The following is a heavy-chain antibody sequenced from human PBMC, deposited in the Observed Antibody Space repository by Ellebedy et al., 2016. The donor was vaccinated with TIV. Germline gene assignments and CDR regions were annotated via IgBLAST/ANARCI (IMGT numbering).Heavy chain of an antibody. Sequence: AASVKVSCKASGGTFSTYALSWVRQAPGQGPAWMGGIIPMFGTANYAQKFQGRVPITADKSTTTVYMEVSSLRSEDTAVYYCAREIGAGPVVFQYWGQGTLVIVSS. CDR3: AREIGAGPVVFQY. CDR1: GGTFSTYA. CDR2: IIPMFGTA. J-gene: IGHJ1*01. D-gene: IGHD6-19*01. V-gene: IGHV1-69*06.